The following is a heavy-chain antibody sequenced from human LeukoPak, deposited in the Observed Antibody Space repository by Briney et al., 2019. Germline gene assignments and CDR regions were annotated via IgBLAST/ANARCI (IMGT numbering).Heavy chain of an antibody. CDR1: RYIFTGFN. J-gene: IGHJ5*02. Sequence: ASVKVSCKASRYIFTGFNFHWVRQAPGQGLEWMGRINADSGDTDLAQKFQGRITMTRDTSVSTTYMELTGLISDDTAIYYCPRQADYLDNSGHYYVGGLNPWGRGTLVTVSS. CDR3: PRQADYLDNSGHYYVGGLNP. D-gene: IGHD3-22*01. V-gene: IGHV1-2*06. CDR2: INADSGDT.